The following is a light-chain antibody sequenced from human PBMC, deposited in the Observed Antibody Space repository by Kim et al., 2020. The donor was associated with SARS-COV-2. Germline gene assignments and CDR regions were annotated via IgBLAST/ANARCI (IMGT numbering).Light chain of an antibody. CDR1: QSVGSY. Sequence: EIVLTQSPATLSLSPGERATLSCRASQSVGSYLAWYQQKPGQAPRLLIYDASNRAAGIPARVSGSGSGTDFTLTISSLEPEDFAVYYCQQRISWPLTFGGGTKLAIK. J-gene: IGKJ4*01. CDR3: QQRISWPLT. CDR2: DAS. V-gene: IGKV3-11*01.